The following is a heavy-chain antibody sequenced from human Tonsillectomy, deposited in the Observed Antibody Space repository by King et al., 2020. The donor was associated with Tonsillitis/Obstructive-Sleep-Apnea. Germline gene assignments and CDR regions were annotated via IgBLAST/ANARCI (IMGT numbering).Heavy chain of an antibody. CDR1: GYTFTSYY. CDR2: INPSGGST. Sequence: QLVQSGAEVKKPGASVKVSCKASGYTFTSYYMHCVRQAPGQGLEWMGIINPSGGSTSYAQKFQGRVTMTRDTSTSTVYMELSSLRSEDTAVYYCARGGSGYDSAPYYFDYWGQGTLVTVSS. CDR3: ARGGSGYDSAPYYFDY. V-gene: IGHV1-46*01. J-gene: IGHJ4*02. D-gene: IGHD5-12*01.